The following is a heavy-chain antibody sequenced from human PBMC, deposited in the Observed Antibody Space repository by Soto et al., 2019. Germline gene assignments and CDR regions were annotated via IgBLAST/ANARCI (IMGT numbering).Heavy chain of an antibody. Sequence: GGSLRLSCAASGFTFSSYWMHWVRQAPGKGLVWVSRINSDGSSTSYADSVKGRFTISRDNAKNTLYLQMNSLRAEDTAVYYCARDRGPEILTGYSPGETDYWGQGTLVTVSS. CDR1: GFTFSSYW. CDR3: ARDRGPEILTGYSPGETDY. D-gene: IGHD3-9*01. J-gene: IGHJ4*02. CDR2: INSDGSST. V-gene: IGHV3-74*01.